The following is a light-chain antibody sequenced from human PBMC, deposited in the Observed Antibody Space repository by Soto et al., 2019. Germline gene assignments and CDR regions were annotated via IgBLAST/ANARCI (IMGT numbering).Light chain of an antibody. CDR1: ALPDQY. Sequence: SYELTQPPSVSVSPGQTARITCSGDALPDQYGYWYQQKPGQAPVLVIFNDNARPSGIPERFSGSRSGTTVTLTISGVQAEDEAAYYCQSADSSGTLLVFGGGTKLTVL. V-gene: IGLV3-25*02. CDR3: QSADSSGTLLV. J-gene: IGLJ3*02. CDR2: NDN.